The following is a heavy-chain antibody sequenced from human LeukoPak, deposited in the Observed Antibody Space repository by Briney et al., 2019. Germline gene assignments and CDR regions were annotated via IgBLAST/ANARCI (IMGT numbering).Heavy chain of an antibody. CDR1: GFTFSSYW. CDR2: INGDGSST. CDR3: ARELYYYYMGV. V-gene: IGHV3-74*01. Sequence: GGSLRLSCAASGFTFSSYWMHWVRQTPGNGPVWVSRINGDGSSTNYADSVKGRFTISRDNAQNTLYLQMNSLRAEDTAVYYCARELYYYYMGVWGKGTTVTVSS. J-gene: IGHJ6*03.